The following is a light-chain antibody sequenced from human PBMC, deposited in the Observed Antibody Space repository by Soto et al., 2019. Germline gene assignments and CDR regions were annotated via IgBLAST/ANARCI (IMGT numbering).Light chain of an antibody. CDR3: SSYTSSSTV. J-gene: IGLJ1*01. Sequence: QSALTQPASVSGSPGQSITISCTGTSSDVGGYNYVSWYQQHPGKAPKLMIYEVSNRPSGVSNRFSGSKSGNTASLTISGLQAEAEADYYGSSYTSSSTVFGTGTKVTVL. CDR2: EVS. V-gene: IGLV2-14*01. CDR1: SSDVGGYNY.